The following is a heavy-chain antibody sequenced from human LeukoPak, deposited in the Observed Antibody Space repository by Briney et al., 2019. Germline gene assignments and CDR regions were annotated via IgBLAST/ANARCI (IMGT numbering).Heavy chain of an antibody. V-gene: IGHV4-59*08. CDR1: SGPKNSYH. CDR3: ARSAGAAALCHY. J-gene: IGHJ4*02. D-gene: IGHD6-13*01. Sequence: SETLSLLCSVSSGPKNSYHGSWIRQPPGKGLEWIGYIYYSRRTNNNPSLKSRVTMSVDTSKNQFSLNLSSVTAADTAVYYFARSAGAAALCHYWGQGTLVTVSS. CDR2: IYYSRRT.